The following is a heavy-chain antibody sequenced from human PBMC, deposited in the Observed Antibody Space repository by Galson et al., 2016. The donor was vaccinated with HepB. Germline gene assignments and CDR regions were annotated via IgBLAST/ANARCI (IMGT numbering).Heavy chain of an antibody. CDR1: GYDFALFW. V-gene: IGHV5-51*01. D-gene: IGHD3-22*01. CDR3: MRHLYYDGSGWPNR. Sequence: QSGAEVKKPGESLKISCQASGYDFALFWIDWVRQVPGKGLEWMGAIYPGDSDTKYSPSFRGQVTISADRSIRVAYLQWTNLQAADTAMYYCMRHLYYDGSGWPNRGGQGTQVTVSS. CDR2: IYPGDSDT. J-gene: IGHJ4*02.